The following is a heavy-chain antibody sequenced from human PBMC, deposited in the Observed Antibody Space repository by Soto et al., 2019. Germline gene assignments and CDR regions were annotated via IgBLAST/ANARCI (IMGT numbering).Heavy chain of an antibody. CDR1: GGSISSGGYY. J-gene: IGHJ4*02. D-gene: IGHD6-19*01. CDR3: ARVLAVAGLATEPEFDY. CDR2: IYFSGST. V-gene: IGHV4-31*03. Sequence: QVQLQESGPGLVKPSQTLSLTCTVSGGSISSGGYYWSWVRQHPGRGLEWIGYIYFSGSTYYNPSLKSRVTLSVDTSKNQFSLKLSSVTAADTAVYYCARVLAVAGLATEPEFDYWGQGTLVTVSS.